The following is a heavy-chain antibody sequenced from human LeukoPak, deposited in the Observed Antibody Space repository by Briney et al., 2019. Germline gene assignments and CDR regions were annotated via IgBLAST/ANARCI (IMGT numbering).Heavy chain of an antibody. J-gene: IGHJ4*02. CDR3: AREAGYYYDSSGRRSDY. CDR2: IYTSGRT. D-gene: IGHD3-22*01. CDR1: GVSINCGSYY. V-gene: IGHV4-61*02. Sequence: TPSQTLSLTCTLSGVSINCGSYYWSWIRQPAEEGLVWFARIYTSGRTKYNTSLKSRVTISVDTSKNQCSLKLSSVTAADTAVYYCAREAGYYYDSSGRRSDYWGQGTLVTVSS.